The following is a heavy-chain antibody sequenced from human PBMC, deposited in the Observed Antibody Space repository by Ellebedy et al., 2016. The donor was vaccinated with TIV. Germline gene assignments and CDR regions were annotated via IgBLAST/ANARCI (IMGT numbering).Heavy chain of an antibody. Sequence: SLKISXAASGFTFDDYAMHWVRQAPGKGLEWVSGISWNSGSIGYADSVKGRFTISRDNAKNSLYLQMNSLRAEDTALYYCAKVGRGYSYGYVSGIFDYWGQGTLVTVSS. V-gene: IGHV3-9*01. CDR2: ISWNSGSI. D-gene: IGHD5-18*01. J-gene: IGHJ4*02. CDR3: AKVGRGYSYGYVSGIFDY. CDR1: GFTFDDYA.